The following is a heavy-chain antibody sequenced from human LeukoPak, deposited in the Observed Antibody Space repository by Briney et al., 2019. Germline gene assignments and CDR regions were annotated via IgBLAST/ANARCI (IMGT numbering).Heavy chain of an antibody. D-gene: IGHD4-23*01. CDR1: GFTFSSYG. V-gene: IGHV3-33*01. CDR3: ARGPYYGGPGDYYYVMDV. Sequence: GGSLRLSCAASGFTFSSYGMHWVRQPPGKGLEWVAVIWYDGSNKYCADSVKGRFTISRDNSKNTLYLQMNSLRADDTAVYYCARGPYYGGPGDYYYVMDVWGQGTTVTVSS. CDR2: IWYDGSNK. J-gene: IGHJ6*02.